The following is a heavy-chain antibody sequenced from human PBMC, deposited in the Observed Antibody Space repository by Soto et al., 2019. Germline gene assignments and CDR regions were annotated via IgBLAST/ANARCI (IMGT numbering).Heavy chain of an antibody. Sequence: PSETLSLTCAVSGVSISIPNWWAWVRQAPGKGLEWIGEIDHSGTTNYNPSLNSRVTISLDRSKSQFSLRLTSVAAADTAVYFCARGKFYAFDIWGQGTMVTVS. J-gene: IGHJ3*02. CDR3: ARGKFYAFDI. V-gene: IGHV4-4*02. CDR2: IDHSGTT. CDR1: GVSISIPNW.